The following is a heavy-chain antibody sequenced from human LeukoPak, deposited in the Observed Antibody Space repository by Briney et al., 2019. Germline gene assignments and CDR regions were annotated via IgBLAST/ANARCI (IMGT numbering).Heavy chain of an antibody. CDR3: ARRGTIFGVVIPREDYFDY. CDR1: GYSFGSYW. D-gene: IGHD3-3*01. CDR2: IYPGDSDT. V-gene: IGHV5-51*01. J-gene: IGHJ4*02. Sequence: PGESLQISCKGSGYSFGSYWIGWVRQLPGKGLEWMGIIYPGDSDTRYSPSFQGQVTISADKSISTAYLQWSSLKASDTAMYYCARRGTIFGVVIPREDYFDYWGQGTLVTVSS.